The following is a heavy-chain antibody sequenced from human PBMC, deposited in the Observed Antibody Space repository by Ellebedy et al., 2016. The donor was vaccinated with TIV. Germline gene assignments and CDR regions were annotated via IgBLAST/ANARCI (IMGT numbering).Heavy chain of an antibody. Sequence: GSLRLSCTVSGYSISSGYYWGWIRQPPGTGLEWIGSIYHSGSTYYNPSLKRRVTISVDRSKNQLSLKVTSVTAADTAVYYCATFRNLDAFDIWGQGTMVTVSS. CDR2: IYHSGST. V-gene: IGHV4-38-2*02. CDR3: ATFRNLDAFDI. CDR1: GYSISSGYY. J-gene: IGHJ3*02.